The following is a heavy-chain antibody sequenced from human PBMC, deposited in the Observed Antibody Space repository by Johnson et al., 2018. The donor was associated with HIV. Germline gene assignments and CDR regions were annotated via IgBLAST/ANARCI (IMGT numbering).Heavy chain of an antibody. CDR2: IKSNSDGGTT. V-gene: IGHV3-15*01. CDR1: GFSFSNAW. CDR3: TVLFSIIIMFTRRDQDI. D-gene: IGHD2/OR15-2a*01. J-gene: IGHJ3*02. Sequence: VQLVESGGGLVKPGGSLRLSCAASGFSFSNAWINWVRQAPGRGLEWIGRIKSNSDGGTTDFAAPVKGRFNISRDDSKNMLYLQMKSLKSEDTAVYYCTVLFSIIIMFTRRDQDIWGQGTMVTVSS.